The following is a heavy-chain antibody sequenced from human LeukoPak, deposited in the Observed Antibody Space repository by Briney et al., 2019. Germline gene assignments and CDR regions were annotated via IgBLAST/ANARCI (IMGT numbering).Heavy chain of an antibody. CDR3: ASGMVARGDDYFDY. J-gene: IGHJ4*02. Sequence: ASVKVSCKASGGTFTSYAMSWVRQAPGQGLEWMGGIIPIFGTANYAQKFQGRVTITSDKSTSTAYTELSSLRSEDTAVYYCASGMVARGDDYFDYWGQGTLVTVSS. D-gene: IGHD5-12*01. CDR1: GGTFTSYA. CDR2: IIPIFGTA. V-gene: IGHV1-69*06.